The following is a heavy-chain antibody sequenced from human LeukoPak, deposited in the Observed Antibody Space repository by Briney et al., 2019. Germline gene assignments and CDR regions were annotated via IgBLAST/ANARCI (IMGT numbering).Heavy chain of an antibody. CDR2: ISTSSSDI. J-gene: IGHJ6*03. CDR1: GFTFSTYT. V-gene: IGHV3-21*01. Sequence: GGSLRLSCAASGFTFSTYTMIWVRQAPGKGLEWVSSISTSSSDIYYGDSVKGRFTISRDNAKNSVFLQMNSLRAADTAVYYCARAGYSSSLFDYFFYMDVWGKGTTVTVSS. CDR3: ARAGYSSSLFDYFFYMDV. D-gene: IGHD6-13*01.